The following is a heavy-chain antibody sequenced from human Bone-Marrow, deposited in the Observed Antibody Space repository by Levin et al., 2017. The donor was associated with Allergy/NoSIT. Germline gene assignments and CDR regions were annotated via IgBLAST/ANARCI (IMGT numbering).Heavy chain of an antibody. D-gene: IGHD2-15*01. CDR3: ARIVSASGPPIGY. CDR2: IYPGDSNT. Sequence: VASVKVSCQGSGYSFLSYWIGWVRQMPGKGPEWMGIIYPGDSNTRYSPSFQGQVTISVDKSINTAYLQWNSLRASDTAMYYCARIVSASGPPIGYWGQGTLVTVSS. CDR1: GYSFLSYW. V-gene: IGHV5-51*01. J-gene: IGHJ4*02.